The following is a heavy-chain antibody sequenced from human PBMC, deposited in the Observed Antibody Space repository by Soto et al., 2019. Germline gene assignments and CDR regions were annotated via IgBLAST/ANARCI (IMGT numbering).Heavy chain of an antibody. CDR2: INAANGDT. Sequence: ASVKVSCKASGYTFTSYGIHWVRQAPGQRLEWMGWINAANGDTKYSPKFQGRVTVTRDTSASTAYMELSSLRSEDTAVYYCVRRHVSATGIDWFDPWGQGTLVTVSS. J-gene: IGHJ5*02. D-gene: IGHD6-13*01. CDR1: GYTFTSYG. V-gene: IGHV1-3*01. CDR3: VRRHVSATGIDWFDP.